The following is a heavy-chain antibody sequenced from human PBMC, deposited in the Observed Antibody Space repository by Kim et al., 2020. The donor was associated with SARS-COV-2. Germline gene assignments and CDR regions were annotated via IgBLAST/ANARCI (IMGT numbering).Heavy chain of an antibody. CDR3: VRGFYQCPFDF. CDR2: IKRNGEST. Sequence: GGSLRLSCAASGFTFDDYGMSWVRKAPGQGLEWVSGIKRNGESTGYADSVKGRFTISRDNAKNSLYLQMDSLRVDDTALYYCVRGFYQCPFDFWGQGTLVTVSS. J-gene: IGHJ4*02. CDR1: GFTFDDYG. D-gene: IGHD2-2*01. V-gene: IGHV3-20*04.